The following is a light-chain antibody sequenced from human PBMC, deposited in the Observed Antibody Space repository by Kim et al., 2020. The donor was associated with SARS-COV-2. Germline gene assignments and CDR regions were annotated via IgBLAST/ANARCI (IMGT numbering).Light chain of an antibody. J-gene: IGLJ3*02. CDR2: EKN. V-gene: IGLV3-19*01. CDR1: SLRSYY. Sequence: ALGQTVRITCQRDSLRSYYASRYQQKPGQAPVLVIYEKNNRPSGIPDRFSGSSSGNTASLTITGAQAEDEADYYCNSRESGVNHVVFGGGTQLTVL. CDR3: NSRESGVNHVV.